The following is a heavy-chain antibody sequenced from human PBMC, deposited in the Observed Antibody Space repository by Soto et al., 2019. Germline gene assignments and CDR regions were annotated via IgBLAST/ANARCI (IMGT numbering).Heavy chain of an antibody. Sequence: PSQTLSLTCAISGDSVSSDSAAWNWIRQSPSRGLEWLGRTYYRSKWYNDYAVSVDGRITINPDTSKNHFSLQLNSVTPEDTAVYYCVRSRVFIAVSGMATHYYSYGMDVWGQGTTVTVSS. V-gene: IGHV6-1*01. J-gene: IGHJ6*02. CDR1: GDSVSSDSAA. D-gene: IGHD6-19*01. CDR2: TYYRSKWYN. CDR3: VRSRVFIAVSGMATHYYSYGMDV.